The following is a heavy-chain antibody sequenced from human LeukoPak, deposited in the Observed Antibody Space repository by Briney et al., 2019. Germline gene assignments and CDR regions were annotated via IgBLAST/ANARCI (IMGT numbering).Heavy chain of an antibody. D-gene: IGHD1-26*01. CDR1: GGSFSGYY. Sequence: SETLSLTCAVYGGSFSGYYWSWIRQPPGKGLEWIGEINHSGSTNYNPSLKSRVTISVDTSKNQSSLKLSSVTAADTAVYYCARNARYSNWFDPWGQGTLVTVSS. J-gene: IGHJ5*02. CDR2: INHSGST. CDR3: ARNARYSNWFDP. V-gene: IGHV4-34*01.